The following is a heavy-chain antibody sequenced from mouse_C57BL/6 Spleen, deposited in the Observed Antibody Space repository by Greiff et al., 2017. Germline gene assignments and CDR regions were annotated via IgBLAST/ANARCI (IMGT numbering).Heavy chain of an antibody. D-gene: IGHD3-3*01. CDR1: GYTFTSYT. J-gene: IGHJ4*01. Sequence: QVQLQQSGAELARPGASVKMSCKASGYTFTSYTMHWVKQRPGQGLEWIGYINPSSGYTKYNQKFKDKATLTADKSSSTAYMQLSSLTSEDSAVYYCARWGDRDAMDYWGQGTSVTVSS. V-gene: IGHV1-4*01. CDR2: INPSSGYT. CDR3: ARWGDRDAMDY.